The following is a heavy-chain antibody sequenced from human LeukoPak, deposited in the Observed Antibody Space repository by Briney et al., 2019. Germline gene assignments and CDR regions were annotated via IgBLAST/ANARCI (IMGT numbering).Heavy chain of an antibody. CDR3: ARDSLLAYFDISTGHYNFDQ. CDR1: GGSIGSYY. Sequence: SETLSLTCTVSGGSIGSYYWSWIRQSPGKGLEWIGYVYYNGITNYNPSLKSRVTISVDTSKIQFSLRLTSVTAADTAVYYCARDSLLAYFDISTGHYNFDQWGLGTLVTVSS. V-gene: IGHV4-59*01. CDR2: VYYNGIT. D-gene: IGHD3-9*01. J-gene: IGHJ4*02.